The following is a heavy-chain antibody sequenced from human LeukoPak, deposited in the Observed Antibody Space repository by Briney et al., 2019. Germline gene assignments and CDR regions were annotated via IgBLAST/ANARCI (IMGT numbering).Heavy chain of an antibody. CDR2: INEDGSDK. CDR3: ESWVGKYYETSDYSLAPSNS. CDR1: GFTFSHYW. Sequence: GGSLRLSCAASGFTFSHYWMSWIRQAPGKGLKWAAHINEDGSDKYYVDSVKGRFTISRDNAKNSLYLQVNSLRAEDTAVYYCESWVGKYYETSDYSLAPSNSWGQGTLVTVSS. J-gene: IGHJ4*02. V-gene: IGHV3-7*01. D-gene: IGHD3-22*01.